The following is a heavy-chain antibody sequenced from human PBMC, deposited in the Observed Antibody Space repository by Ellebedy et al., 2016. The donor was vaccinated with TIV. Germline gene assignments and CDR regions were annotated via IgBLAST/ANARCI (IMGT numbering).Heavy chain of an antibody. CDR3: ARWFGELLYVRWFDP. J-gene: IGHJ5*02. Sequence: SETLSLTCTVSGDSISRSSYYWGWLRQPPGKGLEWIGSIYYTGSTDYNPSLKSRVAISADTSKNQFSLRLSSVTAADTAVYYCARWFGELLYVRWFDPWGQGTLVTVSS. V-gene: IGHV4-39*01. D-gene: IGHD3-10*01. CDR2: IYYTGST. CDR1: GDSISRSSYY.